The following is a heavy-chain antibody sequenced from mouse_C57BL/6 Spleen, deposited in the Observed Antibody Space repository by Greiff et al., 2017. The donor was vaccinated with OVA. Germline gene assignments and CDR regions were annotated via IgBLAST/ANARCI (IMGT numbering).Heavy chain of an antibody. Sequence: EVQGVESGPGLAKPSQPLSLSCSVPGYSITSDYWNWIRKFPGNKLEYMGYISYSGSTYYNPSLKSRISITRDTSKNQYYLQMNSVTTEDTATYYCARRTGYYAMDYWGQGTSVTVSS. V-gene: IGHV3-8*01. CDR2: ISYSGST. CDR1: GYSITSDY. D-gene: IGHD4-1*01. CDR3: ARRTGYYAMDY. J-gene: IGHJ4*01.